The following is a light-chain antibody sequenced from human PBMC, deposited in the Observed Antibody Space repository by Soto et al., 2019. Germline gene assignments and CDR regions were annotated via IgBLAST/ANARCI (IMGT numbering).Light chain of an antibody. J-gene: IGLJ2*01. Sequence: QSVLTQPASVSGSPGQSITISGTGTSSYVDTYQYVSWYQQHPGKAPKLMIYEVSYRPSGVSDRFSGSKSGNTASLTSSGLKAEDEADYYCCSYAGSTTRVQFGGGTKVTVL. CDR1: SSYVDTYQY. V-gene: IGLV2-14*01. CDR3: CSYAGSTTRVQ. CDR2: EVS.